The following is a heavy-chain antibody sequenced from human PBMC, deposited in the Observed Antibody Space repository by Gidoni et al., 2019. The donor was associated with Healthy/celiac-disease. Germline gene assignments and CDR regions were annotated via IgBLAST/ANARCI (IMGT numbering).Heavy chain of an antibody. J-gene: IGHJ5*02. V-gene: IGHV4-59*01. D-gene: IGHD2-15*01. Sequence: QVQLQESGPGLVNPSETLSLTCPVSGGSISGYYWSWYRHPPGKGLEWIGYISSSGSTNYNPSLKSPVTISLDTSENQFSLKLSSVTAADTAVYYCARDLAAAGPFDPWGQGILVTVSS. CDR1: GGSISGYY. CDR3: ARDLAAAGPFDP. CDR2: ISSSGST.